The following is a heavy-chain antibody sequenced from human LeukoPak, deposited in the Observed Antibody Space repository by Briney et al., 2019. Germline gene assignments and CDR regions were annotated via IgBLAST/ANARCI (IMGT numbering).Heavy chain of an antibody. CDR3: ARDQWLVQYRPDAFDI. CDR2: ISAYNGNT. Sequence: ASVKVSCKASGYTFTSYGISWVRQAPGQGLEWMGWISAYNGNTNYAQKLQGRVTMTTDTSTSTAYMELRSLRSDDTAVYYCARDQWLVQYRPDAFDIWGQGTMVTVSS. J-gene: IGHJ3*02. CDR1: GYTFTSYG. V-gene: IGHV1-18*01. D-gene: IGHD6-19*01.